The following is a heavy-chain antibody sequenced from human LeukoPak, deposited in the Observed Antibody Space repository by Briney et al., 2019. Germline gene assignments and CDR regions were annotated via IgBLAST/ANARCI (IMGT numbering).Heavy chain of an antibody. V-gene: IGHV5-51*03. CDR1: GYTFTNYW. Sequence: PGESLKISCKGSGYTFTNYWIGWVRQMPGKGLEWMGIIYPGDSDTRYSPSFQGQVTISADKSISTAYLQWSSLKASDTAMYFCARSGAVHYNWFDPWGQGTLVTVSS. CDR2: IYPGDSDT. CDR3: ARSGAVHYNWFDP. J-gene: IGHJ5*02. D-gene: IGHD2-8*02.